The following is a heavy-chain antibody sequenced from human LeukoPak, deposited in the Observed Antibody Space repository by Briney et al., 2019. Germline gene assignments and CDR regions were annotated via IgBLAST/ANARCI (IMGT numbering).Heavy chain of an antibody. J-gene: IGHJ6*02. CDR3: AKEGPPNYYGSGSYRYYYYYGMDV. CDR2: ISYDGSNK. V-gene: IGHV3-30*18. Sequence: PGGSLSLSCAASGFTFSSYGMHWVRQAPAKGLEWVAVISYDGSNKYYADSVKGRFTISRDKSKNTLYLQMNSLRAEDTAVYYCAKEGPPNYYGSGSYRYYYYYGMDVWGQGTTVTVSS. D-gene: IGHD3-10*01. CDR1: GFTFSSYG.